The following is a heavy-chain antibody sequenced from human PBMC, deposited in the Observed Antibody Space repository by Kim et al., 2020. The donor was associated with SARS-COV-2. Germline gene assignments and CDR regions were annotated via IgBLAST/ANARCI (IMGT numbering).Heavy chain of an antibody. D-gene: IGHD6-13*01. Sequence: GGSLRLSCAASGFTFSNAWMSWVRQAPGKGLEWVGRIKSKTDGGKTDYAAPVKGRFTISRDDSKNTLYLQMNSLKTEDTAVYYCTTGAGYRPRTDYYYGMDVWGQGTTVTVSS. V-gene: IGHV3-15*01. J-gene: IGHJ6*02. CDR1: GFTFSNAW. CDR3: TTGAGYRPRTDYYYGMDV. CDR2: IKSKTDGGKT.